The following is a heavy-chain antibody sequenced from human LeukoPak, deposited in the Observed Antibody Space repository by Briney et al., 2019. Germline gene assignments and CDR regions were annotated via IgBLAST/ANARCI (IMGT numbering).Heavy chain of an antibody. Sequence: SETLSLTCTVSGGSISSKSYYWGWIRQPPGKGLEWIGSIYHSGSTYYNPSLKSRVTISVDTSKNQFSLKLSSVTAADTAVYYCARFSPDYCSGGSCYSVCAFDIWGQGTMVTVSS. D-gene: IGHD2-15*01. CDR1: GGSISSKSYY. CDR2: IYHSGST. CDR3: ARFSPDYCSGGSCYSVCAFDI. V-gene: IGHV4-39*07. J-gene: IGHJ3*02.